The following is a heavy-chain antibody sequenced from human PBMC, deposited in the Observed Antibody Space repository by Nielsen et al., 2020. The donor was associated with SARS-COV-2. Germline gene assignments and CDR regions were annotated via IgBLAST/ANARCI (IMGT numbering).Heavy chain of an antibody. CDR1: GFSFSSYA. V-gene: IGHV3-30-3*02. Sequence: GSLKISCVASGFSFSSYAMNWVRQAPGKGLEWVAVISYDGSNKYYADSVKGRFTISRDNSKNTLYLQMNSLRAEDTAVYYCARGGITIFGVVIEGSLDYWGQGTLVTVSS. CDR2: ISYDGSNK. J-gene: IGHJ4*02. D-gene: IGHD3-3*01. CDR3: ARGGITIFGVVIEGSLDY.